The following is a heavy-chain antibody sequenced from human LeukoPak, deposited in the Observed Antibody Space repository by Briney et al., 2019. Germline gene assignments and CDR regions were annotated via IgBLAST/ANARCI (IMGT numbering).Heavy chain of an antibody. V-gene: IGHV1-18*01. CDR1: GYTFTSYG. J-gene: IGHJ4*02. Sequence: ASVTVSCRASGYTFTSYGIRWVRQAPGQGLEWMGWISAYNGNTNYAQKLQGRVTMTTDTSTSTAYMELRSLRSDDTALYYCARDGTYSSSWYPLLDYWGQGTLVTVSS. D-gene: IGHD6-13*01. CDR2: ISAYNGNT. CDR3: ARDGTYSSSWYPLLDY.